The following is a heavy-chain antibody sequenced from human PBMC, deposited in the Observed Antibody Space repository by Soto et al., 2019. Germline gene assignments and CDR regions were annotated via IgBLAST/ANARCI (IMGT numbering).Heavy chain of an antibody. Sequence: PSETLSLTCTVSGGSISSGGYYWSWIRQHPGKGLEWIGYIYYSGSTYYNPSLKSRVTISVDTSKNQFSLKLSSVTAADTAVYYCARVRSYYDSSGYSDFDYWGQGTLVTVSS. CDR2: IYYSGST. V-gene: IGHV4-31*03. CDR3: ARVRSYYDSSGYSDFDY. CDR1: GGSISSGGYY. D-gene: IGHD3-22*01. J-gene: IGHJ4*02.